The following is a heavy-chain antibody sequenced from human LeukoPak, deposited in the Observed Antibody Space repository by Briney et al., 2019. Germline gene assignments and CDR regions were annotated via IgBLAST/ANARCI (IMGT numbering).Heavy chain of an antibody. Sequence: GGSLRLSCAASGFTFSGYWMGWVRQAPGKGLEWVANIKLDGSEKSYVESVKGRFTISRDNAKNSLYLQMNSLRAEDTAVYYCALDYDTSGYSHWGQGALVTVSS. CDR3: ALDYDTSGYSH. D-gene: IGHD3-22*01. CDR2: IKLDGSEK. CDR1: GFTFSGYW. V-gene: IGHV3-7*01. J-gene: IGHJ4*02.